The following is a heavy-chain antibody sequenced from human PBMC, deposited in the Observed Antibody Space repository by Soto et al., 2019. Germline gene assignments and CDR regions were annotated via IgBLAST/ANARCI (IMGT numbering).Heavy chain of an antibody. CDR3: ATSIAVAGTTFYYYYGMDV. CDR1: GYSFTSYW. Sequence: GESLKISCKGSGYSFTSYWISWVRQMPGKGLEWMGRIDPSDSYTNYSPSFQGHVTISADKSISTAYLQWSSLKASDTAMYYCATSIAVAGTTFYYYYGMDVWGQG. D-gene: IGHD6-19*01. CDR2: IDPSDSYT. J-gene: IGHJ6*02. V-gene: IGHV5-10-1*01.